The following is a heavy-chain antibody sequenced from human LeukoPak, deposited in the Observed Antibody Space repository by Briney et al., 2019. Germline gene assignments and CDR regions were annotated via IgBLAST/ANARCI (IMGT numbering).Heavy chain of an antibody. CDR1: GGSVTNYY. D-gene: IGHD3-22*01. V-gene: IGHV4-34*01. J-gene: IGHJ4*02. CDR2: INYSETT. Sequence: SETLSLTCAVYGGSVTNYYWTWIRQPPGKGLEWIGEINYSETTNYNPSSECRVTMSVDASKRQLSLKMSSVTAADTAVYYCARRKRMTMIVVGMGPLDYWGQGILVTVSS. CDR3: ARRKRMTMIVVGMGPLDY.